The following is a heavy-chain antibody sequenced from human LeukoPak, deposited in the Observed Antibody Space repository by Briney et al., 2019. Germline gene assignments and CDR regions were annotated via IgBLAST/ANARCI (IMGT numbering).Heavy chain of an antibody. CDR1: GFTFSSYA. CDR2: ISYDGSNK. V-gene: IGHV3-30*04. J-gene: IGHJ4*02. D-gene: IGHD2-8*01. CDR3: ATNPLGYCANGVCSSDY. Sequence: TGGSLRLSCAASGFTFSSYAMHWVRQAPGKGLEWVALISYDGSNKYYADSVKGRFTISRDTSKNTLYLQMNSLRAEDTAVYYCATNPLGYCANGVCSSDYWGQGTLVTVPS.